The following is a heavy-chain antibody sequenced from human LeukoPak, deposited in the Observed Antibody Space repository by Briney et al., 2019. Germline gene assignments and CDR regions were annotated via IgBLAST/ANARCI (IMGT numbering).Heavy chain of an antibody. CDR3: ARTPAAMGAFDI. D-gene: IGHD2-2*01. V-gene: IGHV1-69*05. Sequence: GASVKVSCKASGGTFSSYAISWVRQAPGQGLEWMGGIIPIFGTANYAQKFQGRVTITTDESTSTAYIELSSLRSEDTAVYYCARTPAAMGAFDIWGQGTMVTVSS. CDR2: IIPIFGTA. J-gene: IGHJ3*02. CDR1: GGTFSSYA.